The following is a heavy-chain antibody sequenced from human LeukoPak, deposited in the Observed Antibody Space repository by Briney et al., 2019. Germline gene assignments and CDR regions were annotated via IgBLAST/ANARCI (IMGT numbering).Heavy chain of an antibody. CDR2: INQDGSEK. CDR1: EFTFSSYW. D-gene: IGHD6-19*01. J-gene: IGHJ5*02. V-gene: IGHV3-7*01. Sequence: GGSLRLSCAASEFTFSSYWMSWVRQAPGKGLEWVANINQDGSEKYYVDSVKGRFTISRDNAQNSLSLQMNSLRAEDTAVYYCARGRSIAVAGGNWFDPWGQGTLVTVSS. CDR3: ARGRSIAVAGGNWFDP.